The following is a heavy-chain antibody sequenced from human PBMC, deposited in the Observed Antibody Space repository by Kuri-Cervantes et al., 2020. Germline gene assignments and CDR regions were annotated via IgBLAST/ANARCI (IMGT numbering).Heavy chain of an antibody. J-gene: IGHJ4*02. V-gene: IGHV3-30*03. CDR1: GFTFSSYV. D-gene: IGHD2-2*01. CDR3: ARDHATSWSVRDS. Sequence: GESLKISCAASGFTFSSYVMHWVRQAPGKGLEWVAVISYDGSNKYYADSVKGRFTISRDDAKNSVYLQMNSLRAEDTAMYYCARDHATSWSVRDSWGQGTLVTVSS. CDR2: ISYDGSNK.